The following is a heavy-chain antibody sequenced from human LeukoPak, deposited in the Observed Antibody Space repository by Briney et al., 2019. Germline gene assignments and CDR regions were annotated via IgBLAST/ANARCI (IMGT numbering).Heavy chain of an antibody. V-gene: IGHV3-48*01. CDR2: ISSSSSTI. CDR1: GFTFSTYS. Sequence: GGSLRLSCAASGFTFSTYSMNWVRQAPGKGLEWVSYISSSSSTIYYADSVKGRFTISRDNAKNSLYLQMNSLRAEDTVVYYCARGSTYYDSSGQVPFDYWGQGTLVTVSS. J-gene: IGHJ4*02. CDR3: ARGSTYYDSSGQVPFDY. D-gene: IGHD3-22*01.